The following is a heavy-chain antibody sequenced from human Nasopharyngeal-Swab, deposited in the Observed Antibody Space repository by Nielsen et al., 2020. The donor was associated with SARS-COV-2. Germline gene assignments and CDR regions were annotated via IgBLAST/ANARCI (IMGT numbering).Heavy chain of an antibody. CDR1: GYTFTSYG. CDR2: ISAYNGNT. J-gene: IGHJ6*02. V-gene: IGHV1-18*01. CDR3: ARDLTMVRGATPNYYYYGMDV. Sequence: ASFMVSCNASGYTFTSYGISWVRQAPGQGLEWMGWISAYNGNTNYAQKLQGRVTMTTDTSTSTAYMELRSLRSDDTAVYYCARDLTMVRGATPNYYYYGMDVWGQGTTVTVSS. D-gene: IGHD3-10*01.